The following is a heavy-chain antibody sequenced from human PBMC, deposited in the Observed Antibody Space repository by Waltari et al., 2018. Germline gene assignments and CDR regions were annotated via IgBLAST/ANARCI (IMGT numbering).Heavy chain of an antibody. V-gene: IGHV1-18*01. J-gene: IGHJ4*02. CDR2: INTYNDNT. CDR3: ARPYSSGLTYYFDS. CDR1: GYPFRSYG. D-gene: IGHD2-21*01. Sequence: QVQLVQSGAEVKKPGASVKVSCKTSGYPFRSYGITWVRRAPGQGLEWMGWINTYNDNTKYAQKLQDSVTLTTDTSATTAYMELRSLTSDDTAVYYCARPYSSGLTYYFDSWGQGTLVTVSS.